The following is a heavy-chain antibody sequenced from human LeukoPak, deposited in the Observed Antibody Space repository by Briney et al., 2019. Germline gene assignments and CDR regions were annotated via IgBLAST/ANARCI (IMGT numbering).Heavy chain of an antibody. J-gene: IGHJ3*02. CDR3: ARDSLIAARGAFDI. Sequence: PSQTLSLTCTVSGGSISSGGYCWSWIRQHPGKGLEWSGYIYYSGSTYYNPSLKSRVTISVDTSKNQFSLKLSSVTAADTAVYYCARDSLIAARGAFDIWGQGTMVTVSS. D-gene: IGHD6-6*01. CDR1: GGSISSGGYC. CDR2: IYYSGST. V-gene: IGHV4-31*03.